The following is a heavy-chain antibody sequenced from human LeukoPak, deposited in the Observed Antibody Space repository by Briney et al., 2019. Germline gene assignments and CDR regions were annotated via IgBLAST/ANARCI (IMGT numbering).Heavy chain of an antibody. CDR2: IYYSGST. CDR1: GGSISSSSYY. D-gene: IGHD5-12*01. CDR3: ARAYSGYIYYYYYYGMDV. J-gene: IGHJ6*02. V-gene: IGHV4-39*07. Sequence: SETLSLTCTVSGGSISSSSYYWGWIRQPPGKGLEWIGSIYYSGSTYYNPSLKSRVTISVDTSKNQFSLKLSSVTAADTAVYYCARAYSGYIYYYYYYGMDVWGQGTTVTVSS.